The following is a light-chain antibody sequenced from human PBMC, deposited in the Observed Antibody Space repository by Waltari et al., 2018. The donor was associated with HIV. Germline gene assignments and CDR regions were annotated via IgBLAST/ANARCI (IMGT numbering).Light chain of an antibody. CDR2: GAS. V-gene: IGKV1-8*01. CDR3: QQYYDYPWT. Sequence: IRLTQSPSSLSASTGDRINITCRASQPVSDYVAWFRQRPGETPQFLIFGASTLHPGVPSRFSGSSSGTDFTLSVSCLQSEDFATFFCQQYYDYPWTFGPGTQIEV. J-gene: IGKJ1*01. CDR1: QPVSDY.